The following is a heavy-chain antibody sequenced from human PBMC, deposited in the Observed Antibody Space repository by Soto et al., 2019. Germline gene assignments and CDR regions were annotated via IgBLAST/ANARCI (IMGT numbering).Heavy chain of an antibody. D-gene: IGHD2-21*02. Sequence: SETLSLTCTVSGDSVTSGSYFWNWIRQSPGKGLEWIGYIYYSGSTTYNPSLKSRVSISVERSKNQFSLTLNSVTAADTAVYFCASLSRLKCAGGDSHYYALDVWGQGTTVTVSS. CDR1: GDSVTSGSYF. CDR3: ASLSRLKCAGGDSHYYALDV. V-gene: IGHV4-61*01. CDR2: IYYSGST. J-gene: IGHJ6*01.